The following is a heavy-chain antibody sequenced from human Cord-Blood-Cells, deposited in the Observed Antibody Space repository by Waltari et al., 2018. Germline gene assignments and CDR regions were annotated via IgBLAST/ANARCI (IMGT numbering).Heavy chain of an antibody. CDR2: IYWDDDK. Sequence: QITLKESGPTLVKPTQTLTLTCTFSGFSLSTSGVGVGWIRQPPGKALEWLALIYWDDDKRYSPSLKSRLTITKDTSKNQVVLTVTNMDPVDTATYYCAHTYYDFWSGYYDYWGQGTLVTVSS. J-gene: IGHJ4*02. CDR1: GFSLSTSGVG. V-gene: IGHV2-5*02. CDR3: AHTYYDFWSGYYDY. D-gene: IGHD3-3*01.